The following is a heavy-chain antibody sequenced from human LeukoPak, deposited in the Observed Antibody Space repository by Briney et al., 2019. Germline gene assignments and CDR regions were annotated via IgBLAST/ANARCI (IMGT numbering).Heavy chain of an antibody. CDR3: ARGLPCSGFNFDQ. CDR1: GDSISNSYW. CDR2: VYHSGST. V-gene: IGHV4-4*02. J-gene: IGHJ5*02. Sequence: PSGTLPLTCAHCGDSISNSYWWDLVRQPPGKGLEWIGEVYHSGSTNYNPSLKSRVTISVDKPNNQFSLRLSSVTAADTAVYYCARGLPCSGFNFDQWGQGTLVTVSS. D-gene: IGHD3-10*02.